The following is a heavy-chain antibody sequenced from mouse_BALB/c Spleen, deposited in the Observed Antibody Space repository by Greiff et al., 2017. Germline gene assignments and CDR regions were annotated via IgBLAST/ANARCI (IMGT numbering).Heavy chain of an antibody. J-gene: IGHJ3*01. V-gene: IGHV1-69*02. Sequence: QVQLQQPGAELVRPGASVKLSCKASGYTFTSYWINWVKQRPGQGLEWIGNIYPSDSYTNYNQKFKDKATLTVDKSSSTAYMQLSSPTSEDSAVYYCTRSGGGNPFAYWGQGTLVTVSA. CDR2: IYPSDSYT. CDR3: TRSGGGNPFAY. CDR1: GYTFTSYW. D-gene: IGHD1-1*02.